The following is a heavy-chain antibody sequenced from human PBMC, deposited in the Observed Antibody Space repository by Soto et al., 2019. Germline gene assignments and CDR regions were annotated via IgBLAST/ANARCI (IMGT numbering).Heavy chain of an antibody. CDR2: IYYSGST. CDR3: ARGGYCGGDCYLGPDY. J-gene: IGHJ4*02. D-gene: IGHD2-21*02. V-gene: IGHV4-61*01. Sequence: ASETLSLTCTVSGGSVSSGSYYCSWIRQPPVRVLEWIGYIYYSGSTNYNPSLKSRVTISVDTSKNQFSLKLSSVTAADTAVYYCARGGYCGGDCYLGPDYWGQGTLVTVSS. CDR1: GGSVSSGSYY.